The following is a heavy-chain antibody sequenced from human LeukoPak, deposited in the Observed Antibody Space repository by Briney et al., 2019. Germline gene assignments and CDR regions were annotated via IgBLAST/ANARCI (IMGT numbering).Heavy chain of an antibody. V-gene: IGHV4-59*01. Sequence: SETLSLTCTVSGASLSSYYWSWIRQPPGKGLEWIGYIYYSGSTNYNPSLKSRVTISVDTSKNQFSLKLSSVTAADTAVYYCARGAGTTVTTKGAFDIWGQGTMVTVSS. D-gene: IGHD4-17*01. J-gene: IGHJ3*02. CDR2: IYYSGST. CDR3: ARGAGTTVTTKGAFDI. CDR1: GASLSSYY.